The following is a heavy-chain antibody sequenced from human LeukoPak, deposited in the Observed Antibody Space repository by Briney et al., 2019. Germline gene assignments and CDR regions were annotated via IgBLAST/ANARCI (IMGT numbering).Heavy chain of an antibody. Sequence: PSETLSLTCTVSGGSISSYYWSWIRQPLGKGLEWIGYIYYSGSTNYNPSLKSRVTISVDTSKNQFSLKLTSVTAVDTAVYYCARHRPTYGDYGQFDYWGQGTLVTVSS. V-gene: IGHV4-59*01. J-gene: IGHJ4*02. CDR2: IYYSGST. CDR1: GGSISSYY. CDR3: ARHRPTYGDYGQFDY. D-gene: IGHD4-17*01.